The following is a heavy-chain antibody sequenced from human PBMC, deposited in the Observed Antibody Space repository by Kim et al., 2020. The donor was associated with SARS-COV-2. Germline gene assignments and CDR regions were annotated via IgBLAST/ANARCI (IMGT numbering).Heavy chain of an antibody. D-gene: IGHD3-22*01. CDR2: INPNSGAT. J-gene: IGHJ6*02. V-gene: IGHV1-2*04. Sequence: ASVKVSCKASGYTFTGYYMHWVRQAPGQGLEWMGWINPNSGATSYAQKFQGWVTMTRDTSITTAYMELSRLRSDDTAVYYCARETHYYDSSGYYPRRYGMDVWGQGSKVTVSS. CDR1: GYTFTGYY. CDR3: ARETHYYDSSGYYPRRYGMDV.